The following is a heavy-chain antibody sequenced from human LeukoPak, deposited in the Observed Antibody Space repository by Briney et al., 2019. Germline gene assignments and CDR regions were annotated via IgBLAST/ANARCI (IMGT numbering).Heavy chain of an antibody. V-gene: IGHV4-4*07. CDR1: GFSISSYY. CDR2: IYTSGST. D-gene: IGHD6-19*01. CDR3: ARDGSSGWSPWFDP. Sequence: PSETLSLTCTVSGFSISSYYWSWIRQPAGKGLEWIGRIYTSGSTNYNPSLKSRVTMSVDTSKNQFSLKLSSVTAADTAVYYCARDGSSGWSPWFDPWGQGTLVTVSS. J-gene: IGHJ5*02.